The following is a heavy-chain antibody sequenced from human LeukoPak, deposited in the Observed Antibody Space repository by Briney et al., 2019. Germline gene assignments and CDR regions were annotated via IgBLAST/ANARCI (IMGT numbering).Heavy chain of an antibody. Sequence: GGSLRLSCAASGFTVSSNYMSWVRQAPGKGLEWVSVIYSGGSTYYADSVKSRFTISRDNSKNTLYLQMNSLRAEDTAVYYCARDEKGSSWRRFDYWGQGTLVTVSS. V-gene: IGHV3-66*01. CDR2: IYSGGST. CDR1: GFTVSSNY. D-gene: IGHD6-13*01. CDR3: ARDEKGSSWRRFDY. J-gene: IGHJ4*02.